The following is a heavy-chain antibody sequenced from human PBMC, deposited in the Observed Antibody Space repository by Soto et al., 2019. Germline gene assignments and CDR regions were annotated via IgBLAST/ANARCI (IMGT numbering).Heavy chain of an antibody. D-gene: IGHD3-9*01. CDR3: AREGYDFLTYYYGMDV. CDR2: ISSNGSTI. CDR1: GFTFRSYW. Sequence: GGSLRLSCAASGFTFRSYWMHWVRQAPGKGLEWVSCISSNGSTIYYADSVKGRFTISRDNAKNSLYLQMNSLRAEDTAVYYCAREGYDFLTYYYGMDVWGQGTTVTVSS. J-gene: IGHJ6*02. V-gene: IGHV3-48*04.